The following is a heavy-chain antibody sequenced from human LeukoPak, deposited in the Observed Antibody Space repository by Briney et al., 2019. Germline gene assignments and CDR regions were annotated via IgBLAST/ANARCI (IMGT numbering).Heavy chain of an antibody. Sequence: SETLSLTCTVSSGSISTSNYYWGWARQPPGKALEWIGNIFYSGSTYYSPSLKSRVTISLDTSRNQFSLKLSSVTAADTAVYYCARTTEGGYTYDYFYYYYMDVWGKGTTVTISS. CDR2: IFYSGST. D-gene: IGHD5-18*01. CDR1: SGSISTSNYY. J-gene: IGHJ6*03. V-gene: IGHV4-39*07. CDR3: ARTTEGGYTYDYFYYYYMDV.